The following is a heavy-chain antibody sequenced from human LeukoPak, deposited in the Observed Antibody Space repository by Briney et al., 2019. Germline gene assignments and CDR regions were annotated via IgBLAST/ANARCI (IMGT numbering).Heavy chain of an antibody. Sequence: SETLSLTCAVYGGSFSGYYWGWIRQPPGKGLEWIGSIYHSGSTYYNPSLKSRVTISVDTSKNQFSLKLSSVTAADTAVYYCARALGDYDFWSGYYSKPYYFDYWGQGTLVTVSS. CDR2: IYHSGST. CDR1: GGSFSGYY. CDR3: ARALGDYDFWSGYYSKPYYFDY. V-gene: IGHV4-38-2*01. D-gene: IGHD3-3*01. J-gene: IGHJ4*02.